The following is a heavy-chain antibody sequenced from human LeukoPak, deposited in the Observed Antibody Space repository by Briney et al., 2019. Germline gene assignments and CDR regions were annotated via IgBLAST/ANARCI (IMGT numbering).Heavy chain of an antibody. J-gene: IGHJ4*02. CDR3: AASPDYYDSSGYSYYFDY. Sequence: SVKVSCKASGFTFTSSAVQWVRQARGQRLEWIGWIVVGSGNTNYAQKFQERVTITRDMSTSTAYMELSSLRSEDTAVYYCAASPDYYDSSGYSYYFDYWGQGTQVTVSS. V-gene: IGHV1-58*01. D-gene: IGHD3-22*01. CDR1: GFTFTSSA. CDR2: IVVGSGNT.